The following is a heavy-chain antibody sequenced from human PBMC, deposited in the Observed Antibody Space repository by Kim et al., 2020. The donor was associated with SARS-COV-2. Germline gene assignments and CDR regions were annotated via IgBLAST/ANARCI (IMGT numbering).Heavy chain of an antibody. Sequence: SETLSLTCAVYGGSFSGYYWSWIRQPPGKGLEWIGEINHSGSTNYNPSLKSRVTISVDTSKNQFSLKLSSVTAADTAVYYCSRARTSITGTKWMKSEYF. CDR2: INHSGST. CDR1: GGSFSGYY. V-gene: IGHV4-34*01. D-gene: IGHD1-7*01. J-gene: IGHJ1*01. CDR3: SRARTSITGTKWMKSEYF.